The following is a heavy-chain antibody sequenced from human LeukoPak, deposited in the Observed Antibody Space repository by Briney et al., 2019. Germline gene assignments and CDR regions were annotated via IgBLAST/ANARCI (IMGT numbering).Heavy chain of an antibody. CDR3: ARAYCSGGSCYYFDY. Sequence: SVKVSCKAFGGTFSSYAISWVRQAPGQGLEWMGGIIPIFGTANYAQKFQGRVTITADESTSTAYMELSSLRSEDTAVYYCARAYCSGGSCYYFDYWGQGTLVTVSS. V-gene: IGHV1-69*13. CDR2: IIPIFGTA. CDR1: GGTFSSYA. J-gene: IGHJ4*02. D-gene: IGHD2-15*01.